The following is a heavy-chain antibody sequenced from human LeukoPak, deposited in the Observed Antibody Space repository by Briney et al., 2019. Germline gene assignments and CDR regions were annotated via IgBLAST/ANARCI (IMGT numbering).Heavy chain of an antibody. J-gene: IGHJ6*02. V-gene: IGHV3-74*01. CDR2: IASDGSSS. D-gene: IGHD1-26*01. CDR1: GFTFNRYW. Sequence: GGSLRLSCAASGFTFNRYWMHWVRQAPGKGLVWVARIASDGSSSTYADSVKGRFTISRDNAKNTLYLQMNSLRAEDTAIYYCTRIYYSDHSLSYYYGMDVWGQGTTDTVSS. CDR3: TRIYYSDHSLSYYYGMDV.